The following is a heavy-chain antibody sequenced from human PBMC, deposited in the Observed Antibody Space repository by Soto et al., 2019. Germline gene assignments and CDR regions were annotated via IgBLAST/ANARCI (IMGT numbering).Heavy chain of an antibody. D-gene: IGHD3-10*01. CDR2: IIPIFGTA. Sequence: ASVKVSCNACGGTFSSYAISWVRQAPGQGLAWMGGIIPIFGTANYAQKFQGRVTITADESTSTAYMELSSLRSEDTAVYYCASGGVRGVILTQSPGVPYHYLGQATLDIVSS. V-gene: IGHV1-69*13. J-gene: IGHJ4*02. CDR1: GGTFSSYA. CDR3: ASGGVRGVILTQSPGVPYHY.